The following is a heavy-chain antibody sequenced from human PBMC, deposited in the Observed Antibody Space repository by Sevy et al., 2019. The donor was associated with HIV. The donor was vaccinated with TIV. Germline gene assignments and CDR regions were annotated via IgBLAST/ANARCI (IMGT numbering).Heavy chain of an antibody. D-gene: IGHD6-19*01. CDR2: TYYRSKWNN. CDR1: GDSVSSNSAA. Sequence: KQSQTLSLTCAISGDSVSSNSAAWNWIRQSPSRGLEWLGRTYYRSKWNNDYAVSVKSRITINPDTSKNQFSLQLNSVTPEETAVYYCARIPGRAVAGTPAYYGMDVWGQGTTVTVSS. V-gene: IGHV6-1*01. CDR3: ARIPGRAVAGTPAYYGMDV. J-gene: IGHJ6*02.